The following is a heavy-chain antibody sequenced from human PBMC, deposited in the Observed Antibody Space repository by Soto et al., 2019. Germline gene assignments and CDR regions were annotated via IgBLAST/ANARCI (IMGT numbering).Heavy chain of an antibody. J-gene: IGHJ6*02. D-gene: IGHD2-2*01. CDR2: IIPIFGTA. CDR3: VLAAAMFTYYYGMDV. V-gene: IGHV1-69*01. Sequence: SWVRQAPGQGLEWMGGIIPIFGTANYAQKFQGRVTITADESTSTAYMELSSLRSEDTAVYYCVLAAAMFTYYYGMDVWGQGTTVTVSS.